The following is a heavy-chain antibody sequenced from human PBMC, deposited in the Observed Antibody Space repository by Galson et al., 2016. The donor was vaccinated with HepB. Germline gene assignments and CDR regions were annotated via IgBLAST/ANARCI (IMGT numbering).Heavy chain of an antibody. J-gene: IGHJ4*02. D-gene: IGHD6-19*01. CDR1: GFTFSSYD. V-gene: IGHV3-21*01. CDR2: ISDGSSYI. Sequence: SLRLSCAASGFTFSSYDMYWVRQAPGKGLEWVSFISDGSSYIYYADSVKGRFTISRDNAKNSLYLQMTSLSAEDTALYYCARGAKSSGWSFYFDYWGQGTRVTVSS. CDR3: ARGAKSSGWSFYFDY.